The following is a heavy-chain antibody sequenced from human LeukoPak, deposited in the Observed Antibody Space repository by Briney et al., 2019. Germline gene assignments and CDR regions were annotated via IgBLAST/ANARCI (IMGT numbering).Heavy chain of an antibody. D-gene: IGHD2-15*01. J-gene: IGHJ4*02. V-gene: IGHV3-66*01. CDR3: ARGARGKSLSYCSGGSAFDS. CDR1: EFTVSGDY. Sequence: PGGSLRLSCAASEFTVSGDYMTWVRQAPGKGLERLSVIYTCGFTYYAESVKGRFTISRDSSRNTLYLQMDNLRPEDTAVYYCARGARGKSLSYCSGGSAFDSWGQGAPVTVSS. CDR2: IYTCGFT.